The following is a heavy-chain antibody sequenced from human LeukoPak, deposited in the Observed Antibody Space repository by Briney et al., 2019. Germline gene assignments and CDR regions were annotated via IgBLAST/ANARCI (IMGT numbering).Heavy chain of an antibody. J-gene: IGHJ4*02. CDR2: ISYDGSNK. CDR1: GFTFSSYG. CDR3: AKDITMVRGVFDY. V-gene: IGHV3-30*18. D-gene: IGHD3-10*01. Sequence: GGSLRLSCAASGFTFSSYGMHWVRQAPGKGLEWVAVISYDGSNKYYADSVKGRFTISRDNSKNTLYLQMNSLRAGDTAVYYCAKDITMVRGVFDYWGQGTLVTVSS.